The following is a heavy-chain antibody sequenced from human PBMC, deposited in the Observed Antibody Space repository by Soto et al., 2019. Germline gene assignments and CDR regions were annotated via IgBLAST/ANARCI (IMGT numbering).Heavy chain of an antibody. V-gene: IGHV4-31*03. D-gene: IGHD6-19*01. Sequence: SSETLSLTCSVSGYSVSSGDFYWSWIRQHPGKGLEWLGFIDPTGGDHYNPSLKSRLNILIDTSNNQFSLRLNSVTAADTAVYYCATGQVAGPQADAAYLEYWGLGLLVTVYS. CDR2: IDPTGGD. CDR1: GYSVSSGDFY. J-gene: IGHJ4*02. CDR3: ATGQVAGPQADAAYLEY.